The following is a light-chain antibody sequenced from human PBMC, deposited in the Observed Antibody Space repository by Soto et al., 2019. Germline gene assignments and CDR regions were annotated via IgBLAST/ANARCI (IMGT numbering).Light chain of an antibody. CDR2: EVT. CDR3: CSYAGIYV. J-gene: IGLJ1*01. V-gene: IGLV2-23*02. Sequence: QSALTQPASVSGSPGQSITISCTGTTSDVGGYDYVSWYQQHPGQAPKLLIYEVTKRPSGVSHRFSGSKSGTTASLTISGLQAEDEADYYCCSYAGIYVFGSGTKLTVL. CDR1: TSDVGGYDY.